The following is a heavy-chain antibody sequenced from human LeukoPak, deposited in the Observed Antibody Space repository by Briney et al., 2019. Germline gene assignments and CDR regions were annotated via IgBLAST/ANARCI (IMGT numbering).Heavy chain of an antibody. Sequence: GGSLRLSCAGSGFNFSSYSMSWVRQAPWKGLEFVSSISSSSSFIYYADSVKGRFTISRDNAKKSLSLQMNSLRADDTAVYYCARGYGSSWYLDWGQGTLVTVSS. CDR2: ISSSSSFI. D-gene: IGHD6-13*01. CDR1: GFNFSSYS. J-gene: IGHJ4*02. CDR3: ARGYGSSWYLD. V-gene: IGHV3-21*01.